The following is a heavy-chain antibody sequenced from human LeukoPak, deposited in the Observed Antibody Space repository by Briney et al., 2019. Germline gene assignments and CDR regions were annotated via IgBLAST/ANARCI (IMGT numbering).Heavy chain of an antibody. V-gene: IGHV3-73*01. CDR1: GFTFSGSA. Sequence: GGSLKLSCAASGFTFSGSAMHWVRQASGKGLEWVGRIRSKANSYATPYAESVKGRFTISRDDSKNTAYLQMNSLKTEDTAVYYCSSTDWGYFQHWGQGTLVTVSS. D-gene: IGHD7-27*01. CDR2: IRSKANSYAT. J-gene: IGHJ1*01. CDR3: SSTDWGYFQH.